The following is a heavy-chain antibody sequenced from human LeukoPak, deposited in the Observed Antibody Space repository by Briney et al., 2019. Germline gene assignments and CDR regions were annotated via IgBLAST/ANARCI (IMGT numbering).Heavy chain of an antibody. Sequence: SETLSLTCAVYGGSFSDYYWSWIRQPPGKGLEWIGEINHSGSTNYNPSLKSRVTISVDTSKNQFSLKLSSVTAADTAVYYCARVGYCSGGSCEIWGQGTLVTVSS. V-gene: IGHV4-34*01. CDR1: GGSFSDYY. CDR2: INHSGST. CDR3: ARVGYCSGGSCEI. J-gene: IGHJ4*02. D-gene: IGHD2-15*01.